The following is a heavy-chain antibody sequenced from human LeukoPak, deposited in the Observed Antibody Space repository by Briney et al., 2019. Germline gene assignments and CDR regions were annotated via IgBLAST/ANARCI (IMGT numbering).Heavy chain of an antibody. J-gene: IGHJ4*02. D-gene: IGHD3-10*01. CDR3: AKVMSMVRGATGAIGY. V-gene: IGHV3-23*01. CDR2: ISGSGGST. Sequence: PGGSLRLSCAASGFTFSSYAMSWVRQAPGKGLEWVSAISGSGGSTYYADSVKGRFTISRDNSKSTLYLQMNSLRAEDTAVYYCAKVMSMVRGATGAIGYWGQGTLVTVSS. CDR1: GFTFSSYA.